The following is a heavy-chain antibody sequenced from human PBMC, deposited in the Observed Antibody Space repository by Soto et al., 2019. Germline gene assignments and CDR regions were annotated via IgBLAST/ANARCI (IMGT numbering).Heavy chain of an antibody. V-gene: IGHV2-5*02. J-gene: IGHJ5*02. CDR3: AHYVSTSPAGWFDP. Sequence: QITLKESGPTLVKPTQTLTLTCTFSGLSLSTSGEAVGWIRQPPGKALEWLALIYWDDDKRYNPTLKTRLTITQDTSKNQLVLTLTNMDPVDTATYYCAHYVSTSPAGWFDPWGQGILVTVSS. CDR2: IYWDDDK. CDR1: GLSLSTSGEA. D-gene: IGHD3-10*02.